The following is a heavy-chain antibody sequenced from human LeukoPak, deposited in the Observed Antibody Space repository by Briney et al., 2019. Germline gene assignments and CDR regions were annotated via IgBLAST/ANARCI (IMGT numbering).Heavy chain of an antibody. J-gene: IGHJ4*02. CDR3: ARVRRGYSYGYY. D-gene: IGHD5-18*01. V-gene: IGHV4-34*01. CDR1: GGSFSGYY. Sequence: SETLSLTCAVYGGSFSGYYWSWIRQPPGKGLEWIGEINHSGSTNYNPSLKSRVTISVDTSKNQFSLKLSSVTAADTAVYYCARVRRGYSYGYYWGQGTLVTVSS. CDR2: INHSGST.